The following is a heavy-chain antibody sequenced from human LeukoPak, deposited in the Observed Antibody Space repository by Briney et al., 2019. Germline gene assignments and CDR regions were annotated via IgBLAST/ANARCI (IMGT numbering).Heavy chain of an antibody. Sequence: KAGGSLRLSCAASGFTFSSYWMNWVRQAPGKGLEWVSSISSSSSYIYYADSVKGRFTISRDNAKNSLYLQMNSLRAEDTAVYYCARGSNTIFGVVISLVYFDYWGQGTLVTVSS. J-gene: IGHJ4*02. CDR1: GFTFSSYW. V-gene: IGHV3-21*01. CDR3: ARGSNTIFGVVISLVYFDY. D-gene: IGHD3-3*01. CDR2: ISSSSSYI.